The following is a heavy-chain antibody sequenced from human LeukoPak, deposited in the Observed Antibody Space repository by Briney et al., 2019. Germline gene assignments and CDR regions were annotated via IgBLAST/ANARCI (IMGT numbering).Heavy chain of an antibody. CDR3: ARLSYYYDSSYYFDY. V-gene: IGHV4-39*01. CDR1: GGSISSSSYY. D-gene: IGHD3-22*01. CDR2: IYYSGST. J-gene: IGHJ4*02. Sequence: SETLSLTCTVSGGSISSSSYYWGWIRQPPGKGLEWIGSIYYSGSTYYNPSLKSRVTISVDTSKNQFSLKLSSVTAADTAVYYCARLSYYYDSSYYFDYWGQGTLVTVSS.